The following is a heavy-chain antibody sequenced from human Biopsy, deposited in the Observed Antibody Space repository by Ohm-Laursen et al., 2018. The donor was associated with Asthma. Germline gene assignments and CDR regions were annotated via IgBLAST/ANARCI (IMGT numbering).Heavy chain of an antibody. J-gene: IGHJ5*02. CDR2: ISASGVRT. CDR3: AKITTDRQKANNWFDP. D-gene: IGHD3-22*01. V-gene: IGHV3-23*01. CDR1: GFTFSNYG. Sequence: GSLRLSCAASGFTFSNYGMHWVRQAPGKGLEWVSSISASGVRTFYADSVKGRFTVSRDSSRNTLYLQLSTLRVEDTAVYFCAKITTDRQKANNWFDPWGQGTLVTVSS.